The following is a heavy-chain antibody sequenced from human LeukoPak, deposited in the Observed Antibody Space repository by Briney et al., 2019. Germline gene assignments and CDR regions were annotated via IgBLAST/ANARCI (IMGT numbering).Heavy chain of an antibody. D-gene: IGHD3-10*01. J-gene: IGHJ4*02. Sequence: ASVKVSCKASGYTFTGYYIHWVRRAPGQGLEWMGRINPNNGNTNYAQKLQGRVTMTTDTSTSTAYMELRSLRSDDTAVYYCATLDGSGSYYPTHWGQGTLVTVSS. V-gene: IGHV1-18*04. CDR3: ATLDGSGSYYPTH. CDR1: GYTFTGYY. CDR2: INPNNGNT.